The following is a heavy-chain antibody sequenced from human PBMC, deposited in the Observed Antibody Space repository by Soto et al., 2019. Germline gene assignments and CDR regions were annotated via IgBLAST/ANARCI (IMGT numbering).Heavy chain of an antibody. CDR3: ARGDREDIAVVIGVRPGEYGVDV. Sequence: GGSLRLSCSASRFTVRSYPMHWVRQDPGKGLECVAVISHDGGNKFYRDYVKGRFTISRDNSKNTLYLQINSLRYEDTAVYYCARGDREDIAVVIGVRPGEYGVDVWGQGTTVTVSS. D-gene: IGHD2-15*01. CDR2: ISHDGGNK. J-gene: IGHJ6*02. V-gene: IGHV3-30-3*01. CDR1: RFTVRSYP.